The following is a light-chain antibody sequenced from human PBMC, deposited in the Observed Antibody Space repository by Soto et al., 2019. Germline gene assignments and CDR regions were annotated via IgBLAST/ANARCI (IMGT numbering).Light chain of an antibody. CDR2: GAY. V-gene: IGKV3-20*01. Sequence: ETMMTQSPDTLSVSLGERATLSCRASQSLRSSLAWYQQKPGQAHRLLIYGAYSRATGIQDRFSGSGSGTDFTLTISRLEPEDFAVYYCQQYGISPRTFGQGTKVDI. CDR1: QSLRSS. CDR3: QQYGISPRT. J-gene: IGKJ1*01.